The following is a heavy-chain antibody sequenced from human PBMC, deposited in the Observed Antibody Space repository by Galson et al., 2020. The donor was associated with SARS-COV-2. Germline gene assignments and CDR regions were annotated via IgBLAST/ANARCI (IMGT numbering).Heavy chain of an antibody. J-gene: IGHJ6*02. D-gene: IGHD3-10*01. CDR1: GFTFSSYG. CDR3: AAELSAYYGSGSYYNGYGMDV. Sequence: GGSLRLTCAASGFTFSSYGMHWVRQAPGKGLEWVAVIWYDGSNKYYADPVKGRFNISRDNSKNTLYLQMNSPRAEDTAGYYCAAELSAYYGSGSYYNGYGMDVWGQGTTVTFS. CDR2: IWYDGSNK. V-gene: IGHV3-33*01.